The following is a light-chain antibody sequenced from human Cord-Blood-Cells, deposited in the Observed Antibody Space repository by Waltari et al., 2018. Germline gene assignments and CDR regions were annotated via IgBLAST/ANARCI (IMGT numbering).Light chain of an antibody. J-gene: IGKJ2*01. CDR2: AAS. CDR1: QSISSY. CDR3: QQSYSTPPYT. V-gene: IGKV1-39*01. Sequence: DIQMTQSPSSLSASVGDRVTITCRASQSISSYLNWYQQKPGKAPKRLIYAASSLQSGVPSRFSGSGSGTDFTLTISSLQPEDFATDYCQQSYSTPPYTFGQGTKLEIK.